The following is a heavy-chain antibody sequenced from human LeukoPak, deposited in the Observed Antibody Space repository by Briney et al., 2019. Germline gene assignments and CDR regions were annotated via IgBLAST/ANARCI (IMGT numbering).Heavy chain of an antibody. J-gene: IGHJ4*02. CDR2: ISSSSSYI. CDR1: GFTFSSYS. CDR3: ARDSSFAPPDY. V-gene: IGHV3-21*01. Sequence: GGSLRLPCAASGFTFSSYSMNWVRQAPGKGLEWVSSISSSSSYIYYADSVKGRFTISRDNAKNSLYLQMNSLRAEDTAVYYCARDSSFAPPDYWGQGTLVTVSS. D-gene: IGHD6-6*01.